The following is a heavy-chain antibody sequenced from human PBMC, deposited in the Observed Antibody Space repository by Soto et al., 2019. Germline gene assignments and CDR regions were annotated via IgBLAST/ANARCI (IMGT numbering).Heavy chain of an antibody. V-gene: IGHV3-23*01. D-gene: IGHD3-10*01. J-gene: IGHJ1*01. Sequence: GXLRLSCAASGFXFSSYAVIWVRQAPGNGLEWVSAISGSGGSTYYADSVKGRFTISRDNSKNTMYLQMNSLRHEDTAVYYCAKALRITMVRGVSGTQHWGQGTLGTVSS. CDR3: AKALRITMVRGVSGTQH. CDR1: GFXFSSYA. CDR2: ISGSGGST.